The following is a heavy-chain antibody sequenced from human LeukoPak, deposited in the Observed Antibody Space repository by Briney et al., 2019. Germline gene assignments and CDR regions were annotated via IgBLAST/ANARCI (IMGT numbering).Heavy chain of an antibody. CDR1: GYTFTGYY. J-gene: IGHJ4*02. CDR2: INPNSGGT. V-gene: IGHV1-2*02. D-gene: IGHD4-17*01. Sequence: ASVKVSCKASGYTFTGYYMHWVRQAPGQGLEWMGWINPNSGGTNYAQKFQGRVTMARDTSISTAYMELSRLRSDDTAVYYCARDPNDYGDAFDYWGQGTLVTVSS. CDR3: ARDPNDYGDAFDY.